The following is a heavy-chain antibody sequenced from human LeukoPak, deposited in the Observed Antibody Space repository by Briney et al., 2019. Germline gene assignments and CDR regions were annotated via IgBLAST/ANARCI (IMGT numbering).Heavy chain of an antibody. CDR1: GFTFRSCA. Sequence: PGGSLRLSCAASGFTFRSCAMSWVRQAPGEGLEWVSSINDNGRSTFYADPVKGRFTISRDNSKNMLYLLMDSLRVEDTAVYYCARYTSVDFWGQGTLVTVSS. V-gene: IGHV3-23*01. CDR3: ARYTSVDF. J-gene: IGHJ4*02. CDR2: INDNGRST. D-gene: IGHD1-14*01.